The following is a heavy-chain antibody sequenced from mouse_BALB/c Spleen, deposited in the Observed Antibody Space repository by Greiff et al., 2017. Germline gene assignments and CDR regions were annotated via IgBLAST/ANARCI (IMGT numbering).Heavy chain of an antibody. D-gene: IGHD1-2*01. CDR3: ARSGDYGSLFAY. CDR2: IFPGTGTT. CDR1: GYTFTSYW. J-gene: IGHJ2*01. V-gene: IGHV1S132*01. Sequence: QVQLKQSGAELVKPGASVKLSCKTSGYTFTSYWIQWVKQRPGQGLGWIGEIFPGTGTTYYNEKFKGKATLTIDTSSSTAYMQLSSLTSEDSAVYFCARSGDYGSLFAYWGQGTTLTVSS.